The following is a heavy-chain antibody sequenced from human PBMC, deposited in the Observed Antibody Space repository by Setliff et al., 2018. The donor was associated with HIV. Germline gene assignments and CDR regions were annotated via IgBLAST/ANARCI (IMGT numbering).Heavy chain of an antibody. J-gene: IGHJ4*02. Sequence: GGSLRLSCAASGFTFSSYGMHWVRQAPGKGLEWVAFIRYDGSNKYYADSVKGRFTISRDNSKNTLYLQRNSLRAEDKAVYYCAKDQYDYVWGSYLTCDYWGQGTLVTVS. V-gene: IGHV3-30*02. D-gene: IGHD3-16*02. CDR3: AKDQYDYVWGSYLTCDY. CDR1: GFTFSSYG. CDR2: IRYDGSNK.